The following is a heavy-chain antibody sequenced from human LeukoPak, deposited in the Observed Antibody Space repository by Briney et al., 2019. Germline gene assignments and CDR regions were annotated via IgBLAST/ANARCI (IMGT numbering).Heavy chain of an antibody. CDR1: GFTFSSYA. J-gene: IGHJ4*02. V-gene: IGHV3-30-3*01. D-gene: IGHD3-22*01. CDR3: AKAQQKRITMIVVVIPRGYYYFDY. CDR2: ISYDGSNK. Sequence: PGGSLRLSCAASGFTFSSYAMHWVRQAPGKGLEWVAVISYDGSNKYYADSVKGRFTISRDNSKNTLYLQMNSLRAEDTAVYYCAKAQQKRITMIVVVIPRGYYYFDYWGQGTLVTVSS.